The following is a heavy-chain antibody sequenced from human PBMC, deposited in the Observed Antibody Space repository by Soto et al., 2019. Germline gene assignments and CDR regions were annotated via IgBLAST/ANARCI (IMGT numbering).Heavy chain of an antibody. J-gene: IGHJ4*02. V-gene: IGHV4-61*01. CDR3: ARHRKTYFDY. CDR1: GGSVSNSRYY. CDR2: IYYSGTT. Sequence: SETLSLTCTVSGGSVSNSRYYWSWLRQPPGKGLEWIGYIYYSGTTNYNPSLKSRVTISVDTSKNQFSLKLSSVTAADTAVYYCARHRKTYFDYWGQGTLVTVSS.